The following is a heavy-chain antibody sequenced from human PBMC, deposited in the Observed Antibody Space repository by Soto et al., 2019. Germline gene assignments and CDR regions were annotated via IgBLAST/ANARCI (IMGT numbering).Heavy chain of an antibody. CDR3: GRYDTILGTNEVDN. D-gene: IGHD3-3*01. Sequence: ASVKVSCKTSGYNFTNYAITWVRQAPGQGLQWMGWISIHSGYTYYTQSLRGRLTMTKGTSTTTAYMELRSLTSDDTAVYFCGRYDTILGTNEVDNWGQGTPVTVSS. J-gene: IGHJ4*02. V-gene: IGHV1-18*04. CDR1: GYNFTNYA. CDR2: ISIHSGYT.